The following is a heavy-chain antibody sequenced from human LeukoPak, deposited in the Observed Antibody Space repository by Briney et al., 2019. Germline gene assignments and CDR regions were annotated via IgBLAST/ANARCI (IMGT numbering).Heavy chain of an antibody. CDR1: GFTFSSYD. CDR3: ARDRRRDGNNYLDY. Sequence: GGSLRLSCAASGFTFSSYDMNWVRQAPGRGLEWVPYISISGTTKYYADSVKGRFTISRDNAKDSLYLQMNSLRAEDTALYYCARDRRRDGNNYLDYWGQGALVTVSS. CDR2: ISISGTTK. V-gene: IGHV3-48*03. D-gene: IGHD5-24*01. J-gene: IGHJ4*02.